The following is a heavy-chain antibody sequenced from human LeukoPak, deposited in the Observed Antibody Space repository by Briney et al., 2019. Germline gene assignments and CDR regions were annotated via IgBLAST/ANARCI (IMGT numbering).Heavy chain of an antibody. CDR3: VRGRIMGATTDLIDY. D-gene: IGHD1-26*01. Sequence: GASVKVSCKASGYTFTSYDINWVRQATGQGLEWMGWMNPNSGNTGYAQKFQGRVTITRNTSISTAYMELSSLRSEDTAVYYCVRGRIMGATTDLIDYWGQGTLVTVSS. CDR2: MNPNSGNT. CDR1: GYTFTSYD. V-gene: IGHV1-8*03. J-gene: IGHJ4*02.